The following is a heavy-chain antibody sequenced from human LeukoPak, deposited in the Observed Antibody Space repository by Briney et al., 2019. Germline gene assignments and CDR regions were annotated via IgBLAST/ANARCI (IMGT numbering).Heavy chain of an antibody. CDR1: GGSMNNYY. V-gene: IGHV4-4*07. D-gene: IGHD3-10*01. Sequence: SETLSLTCTVSGGSMNNYYWSWIRQPAGKGLEWIGRIYSSGSTIYNPSLKSRVTMSVDTSKKQFSLKLRSVTAADTAVYYCARFNIASGSYGMDVWGQGTTVTVSS. CDR3: ARFNIASGSYGMDV. J-gene: IGHJ6*02. CDR2: IYSSGST.